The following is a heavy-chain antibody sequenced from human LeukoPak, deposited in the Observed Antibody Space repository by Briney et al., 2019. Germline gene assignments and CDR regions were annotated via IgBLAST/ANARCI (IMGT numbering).Heavy chain of an antibody. J-gene: IGHJ4*02. CDR3: ARAYYDSSAFDY. V-gene: IGHV1-18*01. Sequence: ASVTVSCKPSGYTFINYGISWVRQAPGHGLEWMGWISTYNGNTNYAQKLLGRVTMTTDTSTSTAYMELRSLRSDDTAVYYCARAYYDSSAFDYWGQGTLVTVSS. CDR1: GYTFINYG. CDR2: ISTYNGNT. D-gene: IGHD3-22*01.